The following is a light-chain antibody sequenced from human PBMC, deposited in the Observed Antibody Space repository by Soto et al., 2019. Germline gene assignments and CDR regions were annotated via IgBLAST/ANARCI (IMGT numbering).Light chain of an antibody. CDR2: AAS. CDR1: QGISNS. CDR3: QQLKTHPFT. Sequence: DIQLTQSPSFLSASVGDRLTITCRASQGISNSLAWYQRRPGQAPKLLIYAASTLQSGVPSRFSGSRSGTEFTLTISGLQPEDFATYFCQQLKTHPFTFGQGTRLEIK. V-gene: IGKV1-9*01. J-gene: IGKJ5*01.